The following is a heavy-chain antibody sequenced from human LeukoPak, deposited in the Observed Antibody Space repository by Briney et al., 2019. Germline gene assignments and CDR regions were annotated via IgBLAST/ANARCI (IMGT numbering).Heavy chain of an antibody. D-gene: IGHD6-13*01. CDR3: ARAPSFHLKQQLVSSYMDV. V-gene: IGHV3-30*02. CDR2: IRYDGSNK. CDR1: GFTFSSYG. J-gene: IGHJ6*03. Sequence: GGSLRLSCAASGFTFSSYGMHWVRQAPGKGLEWVAFIRYDGSNKYYADSVKGRFTISRDNSKNTLYLQMNSLRAEDTAVYYCARAPSFHLKQQLVSSYMDVWGKGTTVTVSS.